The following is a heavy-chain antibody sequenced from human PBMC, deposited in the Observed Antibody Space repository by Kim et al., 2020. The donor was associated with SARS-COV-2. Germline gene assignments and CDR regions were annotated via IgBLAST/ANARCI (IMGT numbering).Heavy chain of an antibody. CDR2: DGSEK. Sequence: DGSEKYYVDSVKGRFTISRDNAKNSLYLQVNSLRAEDTAAYYCATSRNLDYWGQGTLVIVSS. J-gene: IGHJ4*02. D-gene: IGHD2-2*01. V-gene: IGHV3-7*01. CDR3: ATSRNLDY.